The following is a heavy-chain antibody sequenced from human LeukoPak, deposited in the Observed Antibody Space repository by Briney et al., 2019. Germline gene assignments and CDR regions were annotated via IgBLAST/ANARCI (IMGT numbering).Heavy chain of an antibody. J-gene: IGHJ4*02. CDR3: TTAGGGYSYGLPFDY. CDR1: GFTFSNAW. V-gene: IGHV3-15*01. Sequence: GGSLRLSCAASGFTFSNAWMSWVRQAPGKGLEWVGRIKSKTDGGTTDYAAPVKGRFTISRDDSKNTLYLQMNSLKTEDTAVYYCTTAGGGYSYGLPFDYWGQGTLVTVSS. D-gene: IGHD5-18*01. CDR2: IKSKTDGGTT.